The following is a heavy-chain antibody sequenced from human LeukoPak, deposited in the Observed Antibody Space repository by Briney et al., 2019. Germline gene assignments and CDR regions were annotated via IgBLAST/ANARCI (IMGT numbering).Heavy chain of an antibody. V-gene: IGHV4-4*07. CDR1: GGSISSYY. CDR2: IYTSGGT. CDR3: ARDLGGYFYYYMDV. Sequence: SETLSLTCTVSGGSISSYYWGWIRQPAGKGLEWIGRIYTSGGTNYNPSLKSRVTISVDKSRKQFSLQLSSVTAADTAVYYCARDLGGYFYYYMDVWGKGTTVTVSS. D-gene: IGHD3-16*01. J-gene: IGHJ6*03.